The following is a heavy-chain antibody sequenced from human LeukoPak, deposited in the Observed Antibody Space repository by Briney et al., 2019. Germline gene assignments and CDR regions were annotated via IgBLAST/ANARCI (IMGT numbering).Heavy chain of an antibody. J-gene: IGHJ4*02. CDR2: ISSSGKS. V-gene: IGHV4-39*01. CDR1: GGSISTTDFD. D-gene: IGHD1-26*01. CDR3: ARFKGGTGFDY. Sequence: SETLSLTCAVSGGSISTTDFDWTWIRQPPGQGLEWIATISSSGKSYYNPYLMSRVTISVDTSKNQFSLDVTSVTAADTGLFYCARFKGGTGFDYWGRGILVIVS.